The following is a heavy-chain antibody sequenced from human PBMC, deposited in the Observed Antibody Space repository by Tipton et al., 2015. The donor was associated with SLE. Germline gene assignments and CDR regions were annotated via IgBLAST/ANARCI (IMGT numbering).Heavy chain of an antibody. D-gene: IGHD3-10*01. CDR3: AREYYYKFDY. Sequence: QLVQSGGGLVQPGGSLKISCAASGFNFGDYYMSWIRQAPGKGLEWISCITNSATTIVYSDSVKGRFAVSRDNANKLMYLEMNSLRPDDSALYYCAREYYYKFDYWGRGTVVTVSS. CDR2: ITNSATTI. V-gene: IGHV3-11*04. J-gene: IGHJ4*02. CDR1: GFNFGDYY.